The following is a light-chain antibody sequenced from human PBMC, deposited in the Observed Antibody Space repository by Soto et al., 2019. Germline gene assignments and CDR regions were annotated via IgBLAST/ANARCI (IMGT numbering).Light chain of an antibody. J-gene: IGKJ2*01. Sequence: EIVLTQSPGTLSLSPGERATLSCRASQSVSSSYLAWYQQKPGQAPRVLIYGASSRATGIPDRFSGSGSGTDFTLTISRLEPEDFAVYYCQQYYSTPYTFGQGTKLEIK. CDR2: GAS. CDR3: QQYYSTPYT. V-gene: IGKV3-20*01. CDR1: QSVSSSY.